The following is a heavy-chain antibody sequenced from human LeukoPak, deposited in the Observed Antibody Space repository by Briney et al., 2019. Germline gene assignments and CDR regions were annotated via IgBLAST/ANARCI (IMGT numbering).Heavy chain of an antibody. V-gene: IGHV6-1*01. CDR3: ARGGLVRGSLNSLTGFDF. CDR1: GDSVSSNSAA. J-gene: IGHJ3*01. D-gene: IGHD3-10*01. Sequence: SQTLSLTCAISGDSVSSNSAAWNWIRQSPSRGLEWLGRTNYRSQWYNDDAVSVKGRISINPDTAKNQFSLHLNSVTPDDTALYYCARGGLVRGSLNSLTGFDFWGQGTMVTVSS. CDR2: TNYRSQWYN.